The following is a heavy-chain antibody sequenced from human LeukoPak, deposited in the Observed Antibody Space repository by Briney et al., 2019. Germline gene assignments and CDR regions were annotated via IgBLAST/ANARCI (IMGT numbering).Heavy chain of an antibody. V-gene: IGHV4-39*07. D-gene: IGHD6-19*01. CDR1: GGSISSSSYY. CDR3: ARSWERAVAAIGY. J-gene: IGHJ4*02. Sequence: SETLSLTCTVSGGSISSSSYYWGWIRQPPGKGLEWIGSIYYSGSTYYNPSLKSRVTISVDTSKNQFSLKLSSVTAADTAVYYCARSWERAVAAIGYWGQGTLVTVSS. CDR2: IYYSGST.